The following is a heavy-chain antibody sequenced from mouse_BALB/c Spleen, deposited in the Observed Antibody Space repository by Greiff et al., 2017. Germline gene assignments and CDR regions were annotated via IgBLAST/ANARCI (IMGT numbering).Heavy chain of an antibody. V-gene: IGHV2-2*02. CDR1: GFSLTSYG. Sequence: VKLVESGPGLVQPSQSLSITCTVSGFSLTSYGVHWVRQSPGKGLEWLGVIWSGGSTDYNAAFISRLSISKDNSKSQVFFKMNSLQANDTAIYYCARQVPFAYWGQGTLVTVSA. CDR3: ARQVPFAY. J-gene: IGHJ3*01. CDR2: IWSGGST.